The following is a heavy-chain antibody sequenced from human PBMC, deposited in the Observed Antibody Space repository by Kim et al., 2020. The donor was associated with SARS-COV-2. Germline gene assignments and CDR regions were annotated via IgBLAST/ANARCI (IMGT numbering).Heavy chain of an antibody. CDR2: ISSSSSTI. CDR1: GFTFSSYS. V-gene: IGHV3-48*02. Sequence: GGSLRLSCAASGFTFSSYSMNWVRQAPGKGLEWVSYISSSSSTIYYADSVKGRFTISRDNAKNSLYLQMNSLRDEDTAVYYCARGSNYGDYLPCDYWGQGTLVTVSS. D-gene: IGHD4-17*01. J-gene: IGHJ4*02. CDR3: ARGSNYGDYLPCDY.